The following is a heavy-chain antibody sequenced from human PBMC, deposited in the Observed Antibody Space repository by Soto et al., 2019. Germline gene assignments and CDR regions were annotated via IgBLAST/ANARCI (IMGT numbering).Heavy chain of an antibody. V-gene: IGHV3-9*01. CDR3: AKEMGSIAALGGMDV. CDR1: GFTFDDYA. Sequence: GGSLRLSCAASGFTFDDYAMNWVRQAPGKGLEWVSSISWNSANIGYADSVKGRFTISRDNARNSLYLQMNSLRTEDTALYYCAKEMGSIAALGGMDVWGQGTTVTV. D-gene: IGHD6-13*01. J-gene: IGHJ6*02. CDR2: ISWNSANI.